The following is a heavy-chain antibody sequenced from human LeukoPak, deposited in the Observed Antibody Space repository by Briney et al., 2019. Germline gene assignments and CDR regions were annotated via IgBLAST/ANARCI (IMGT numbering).Heavy chain of an antibody. Sequence: GESLKISCKGSGYSFTSYWIGWVRQMPGKGLEWMGIIYPGDSDTRYSPSFQGQVTISADKSISTAYLQWSSLKASDTAMNYCARRCPLGELSSPICYWGQGTLVTVSS. D-gene: IGHD3-16*02. V-gene: IGHV5-51*01. CDR3: ARRCPLGELSSPICY. CDR1: GYSFTSYW. CDR2: IYPGDSDT. J-gene: IGHJ4*02.